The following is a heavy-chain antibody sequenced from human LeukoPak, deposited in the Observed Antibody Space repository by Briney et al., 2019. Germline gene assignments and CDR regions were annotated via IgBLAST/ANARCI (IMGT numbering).Heavy chain of an antibody. V-gene: IGHV4-39*02. D-gene: IGHD3-9*01. CDR3: AREGLLRYFDWLSGYFDY. J-gene: IGHJ4*02. CDR2: IYYSGST. CDR1: GGSISSSSYY. Sequence: KPSETLSLTCTVSGGSISSSSYYWGWIRQPPGKGLEWIGSIYYSGSTYYNPSLKSRVTISVDTSKNQFSLKLSSVTAADTAVYYCAREGLLRYFDWLSGYFDYWGQGTLVTVSS.